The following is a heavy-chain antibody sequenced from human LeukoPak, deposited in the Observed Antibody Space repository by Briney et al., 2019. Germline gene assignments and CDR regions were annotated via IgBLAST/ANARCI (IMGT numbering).Heavy chain of an antibody. CDR2: IYYSGST. CDR3: AGYCSSTSCQWGDYFDY. V-gene: IGHV4-59*01. D-gene: IGHD2-2*01. CDR1: GGSISSYY. J-gene: IGHJ4*02. Sequence: LETLSLTCTVSGGSISSYYWSWIRQPPGKGLEWIGYIYYSGSTNYNPSLKSRVTISVDTSKNQFSLKLSSVTAADTAVYYCAGYCSSTSCQWGDYFDYWGQGTLVTVSS.